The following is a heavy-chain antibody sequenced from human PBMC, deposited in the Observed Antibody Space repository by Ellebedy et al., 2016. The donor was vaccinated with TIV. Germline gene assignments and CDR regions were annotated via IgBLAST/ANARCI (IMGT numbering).Heavy chain of an antibody. CDR2: INPRNGGT. CDR3: ASFEVDY. V-gene: IGHV1-2*02. J-gene: IGHJ4*02. Sequence: ASVKVSXKGSRNTFTGYYMHWVRQAPGQGLEWMGWINPRNGGTNYAQKFQGRVTMTRDTSISTAYMELSRLTSDDTAVYYCASFEVDYWGQGTLVTVSS. CDR1: RNTFTGYY.